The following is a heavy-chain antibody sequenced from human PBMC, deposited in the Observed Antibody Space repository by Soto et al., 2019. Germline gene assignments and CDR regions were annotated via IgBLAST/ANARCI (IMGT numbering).Heavy chain of an antibody. V-gene: IGHV1-3*04. CDR1: GYTFTNYA. CDR2: INTDSAKT. Sequence: QVQLVQSGAEVKKPGASVKVSCKASGYTFTNYAIHWVRQAPGQRLEWMGWINTDSAKTIYSQKFQGRVTITRDTSAITAYMELSSLRSEDTSVYYCARVSHYGSGTYYAFLDYWGQGTLVTVSS. CDR3: ARVSHYGSGTYYAFLDY. D-gene: IGHD3-10*01. J-gene: IGHJ4*02.